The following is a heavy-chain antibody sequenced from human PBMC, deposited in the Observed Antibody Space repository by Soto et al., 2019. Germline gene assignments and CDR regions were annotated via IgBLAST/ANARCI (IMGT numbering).Heavy chain of an antibody. J-gene: IGHJ5*02. CDR1: GGTFSSYA. V-gene: IGHV1-69*13. Sequence: ASSVKVSCKASGGTFSSYAISWVRQAPGQGLEWMGGLIPIFGTANYAQKLQGRVTITADESTSTAYMELSSLRSEGTAVYYGSPGKEVDWFEPCAQVPLGTAST. CDR3: SPGKEVDWFEP. CDR2: LIPIFGTA.